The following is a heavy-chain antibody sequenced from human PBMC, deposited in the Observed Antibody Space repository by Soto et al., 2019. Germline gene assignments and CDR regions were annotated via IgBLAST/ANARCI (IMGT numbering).Heavy chain of an antibody. CDR1: GYTFTSSG. V-gene: IGHV1-18*01. J-gene: IGHJ4*02. CDR2: ISAYNGNT. CDR3: ARDVPDYYDSSGYHGGDY. Sequence: ASVKVSCKASGYTFTSSGISSVRQAPGQGLEWMGWISAYNGNTNYAQKLQGRVTMTTDTSTSTAYMELRSLRSDDTAVYYCARDVPDYYDSSGYHGGDYWGQGTLVTVSS. D-gene: IGHD3-22*01.